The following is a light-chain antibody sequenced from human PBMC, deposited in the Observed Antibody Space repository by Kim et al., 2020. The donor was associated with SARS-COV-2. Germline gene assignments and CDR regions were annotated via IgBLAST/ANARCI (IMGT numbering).Light chain of an antibody. J-gene: IGKJ4*01. CDR2: AAS. CDR1: QSIGTY. Sequence: DIQMTQSPSSLAASAGDRVTIACRASQSIGTYLNWYQQKPGKAPKLLIYAASSLQSGVPSRFIGSGSGTDFTLTISSLQPEDFATYYCQQSHTTPLLSFGGGTKVDIK. V-gene: IGKV1-39*01. CDR3: QQSHTTPLLS.